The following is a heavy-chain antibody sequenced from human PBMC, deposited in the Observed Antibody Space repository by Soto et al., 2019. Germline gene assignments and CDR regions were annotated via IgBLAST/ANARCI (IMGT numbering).Heavy chain of an antibody. CDR2: IYYSGST. D-gene: IGHD5-12*01. Sequence: SETLSLTCTVSGGSVSSGSYYWSWIRQPPGKGLEWIGYIYYSGSTNYNPSLKSRVTISVDTSKNQFSLKLSSVTAADTAVYCCARDPAYSGYDHLPLYYYYGMDVWGQGTTVTVSS. V-gene: IGHV4-61*01. CDR3: ARDPAYSGYDHLPLYYYYGMDV. CDR1: GGSVSSGSYY. J-gene: IGHJ6*02.